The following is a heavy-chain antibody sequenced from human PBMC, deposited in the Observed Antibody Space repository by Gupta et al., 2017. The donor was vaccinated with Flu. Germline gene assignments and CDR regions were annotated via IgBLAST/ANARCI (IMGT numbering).Heavy chain of an antibody. CDR3: ARDPGLVAVAGTSSASNRGMDV. V-gene: IGHV1-69*06. J-gene: IGHJ6*02. Sequence: VRQAPGQGLEWMGGIIPIFGTANYAQKFQGRVTITADKSTSTAYMELSSLRSEDTAVYYCARDPGLVAVAGTSSASNRGMDVWGQGTTVTVSS. CDR2: IIPIFGTA. D-gene: IGHD6-19*01.